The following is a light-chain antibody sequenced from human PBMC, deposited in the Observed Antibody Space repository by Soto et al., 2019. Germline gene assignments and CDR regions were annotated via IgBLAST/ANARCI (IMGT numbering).Light chain of an antibody. V-gene: IGKV3-11*01. CDR2: ATS. CDR1: QNINSY. CDR3: QRRSSWPFT. Sequence: EIVLTQSPATLSLSPGERATLSCRASQNINSYLAWYQQKPGQAPRLLIYATSNKATGIPARFSGSGSGTDFTLSISSLEPEDFAVYYCQRRSSWPFTCGPGTKVDIK. J-gene: IGKJ3*01.